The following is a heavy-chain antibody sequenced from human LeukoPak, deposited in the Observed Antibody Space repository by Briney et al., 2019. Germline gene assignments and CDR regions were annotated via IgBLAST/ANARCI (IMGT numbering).Heavy chain of an antibody. D-gene: IGHD6-19*01. Sequence: PGGSLRLSCAASGFTFSSNATSWVRQPPGKGREWVPAISDSGGSTYYADSVKGRFTISRDNSKNTLYLQMNSLRAEDTAVYYCAKLIAVAGTDDYWGQGTLVTVSS. J-gene: IGHJ4*02. CDR3: AKLIAVAGTDDY. CDR1: GFTFSSNA. V-gene: IGHV3-23*01. CDR2: ISDSGGST.